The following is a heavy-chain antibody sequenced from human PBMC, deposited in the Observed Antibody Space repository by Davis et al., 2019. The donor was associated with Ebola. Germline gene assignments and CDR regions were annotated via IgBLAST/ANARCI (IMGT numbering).Heavy chain of an antibody. D-gene: IGHD2-2*01. Sequence: PSETLSLTCTVSGGSISSYYWSWIRQPPGKGLEWIGYIYYSGSTNYNPSLKSRVTISVDTSKNQFSLKLSSVTAADTAVYYCARHKRAVPAAMSGYYYGMDVWGQGTTVTVSS. CDR2: IYYSGST. V-gene: IGHV4-59*08. CDR1: GGSISSYY. J-gene: IGHJ6*02. CDR3: ARHKRAVPAAMSGYYYGMDV.